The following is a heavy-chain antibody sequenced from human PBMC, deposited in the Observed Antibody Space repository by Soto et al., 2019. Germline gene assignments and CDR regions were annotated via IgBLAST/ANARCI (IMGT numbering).Heavy chain of an antibody. Sequence: GESLKISCKGSGYTFATYWIGWVRQMPGKGLEWMGIIYPGDSDTRYSPSFQGQVTISADKSISTAYLQWSSLQPSDTAMYYCARQRDTSSHYWGQGTLVTVSS. D-gene: IGHD2-2*01. CDR1: GYTFATYW. CDR3: ARQRDTSSHY. V-gene: IGHV5-51*01. J-gene: IGHJ4*02. CDR2: IYPGDSDT.